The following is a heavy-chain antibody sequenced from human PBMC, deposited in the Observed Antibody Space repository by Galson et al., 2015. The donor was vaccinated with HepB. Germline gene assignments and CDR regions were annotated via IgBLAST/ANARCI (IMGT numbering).Heavy chain of an antibody. J-gene: IGHJ6*03. CDR3: ASGPQLWFRELRKTYYYYLDI. D-gene: IGHD3-10*01. CDR1: GGTFSNYA. Sequence: SVKVSCKASGGTFSNYAISWVRQAPGQGLEWMGGIIPIFGTANYAQKFQGRVTITADESTSTAYMELSSLRSEDTAVYYCASGPQLWFRELRKTYYYYLDIWGKGTAVTVSS. V-gene: IGHV1-69*13. CDR2: IIPIFGTA.